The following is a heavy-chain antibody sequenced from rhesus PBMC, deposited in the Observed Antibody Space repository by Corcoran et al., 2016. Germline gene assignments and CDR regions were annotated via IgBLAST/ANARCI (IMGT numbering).Heavy chain of an antibody. J-gene: IGHJ4*01. Sequence: QLQLQESGPGLVKPSETLSLTCAVSGGAISSNYWRWIRPPPGQGLGWIGRISGSGGSTDYNPSLKSRVTISTDTSKNQFSLKLSSVTAADTAVYYCARTPYNFWSPFDYWGQGVLVTVSS. CDR3: ARTPYNFWSPFDY. V-gene: IGHV4-173*01. CDR1: GGAISSNY. D-gene: IGHD3-3*01. CDR2: ISGSGGST.